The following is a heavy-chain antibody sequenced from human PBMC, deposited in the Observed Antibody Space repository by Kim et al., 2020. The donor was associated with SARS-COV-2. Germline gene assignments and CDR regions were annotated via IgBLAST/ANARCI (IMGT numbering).Heavy chain of an antibody. V-gene: IGHV1-3*01. J-gene: IGHJ4*02. CDR3: ARDMNPTVYDY. CDR2: KT. Sequence: KTKYSQKFHGRVNITRDTSANTAYMDLRSLTFEDTAIYYCARDMNPTVYDYWGQGTLVTVSS. D-gene: IGHD4-4*01.